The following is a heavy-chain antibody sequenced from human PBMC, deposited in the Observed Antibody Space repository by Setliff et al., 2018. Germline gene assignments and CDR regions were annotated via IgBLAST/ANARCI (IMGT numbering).Heavy chain of an antibody. CDR1: GDSVSSNRAA. J-gene: IGHJ6*03. V-gene: IGHV6-1*01. CDR3: ARVVYSSSSYYYYYYMDV. Sequence: SQTLSLTCAISGDSVSSNRAAWNWIRQSPSRGLEWLGRTYYRSKWYNDYAVSVKSRITINPDTSKNQFSLQLNAVTPEDTAVYYCARVVYSSSSYYYYYYMDVWGEGTTVTVSS. D-gene: IGHD6-6*01. CDR2: TYYRSKWYN.